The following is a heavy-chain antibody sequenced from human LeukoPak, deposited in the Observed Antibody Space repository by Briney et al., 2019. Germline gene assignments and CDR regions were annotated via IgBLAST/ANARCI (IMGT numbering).Heavy chain of an antibody. CDR2: ISGSGGST. CDR3: AKESLLWFGELSGTDY. CDR1: GFTFSSYA. Sequence: GGSLRLSCAASGFTFSSYAMSWVRQAPGKGLEWVSAISGSGGSTYYADSVKGRFTISRDNSKNTLYLQMNSLRAEDTAVYYCAKESLLWFGELSGTDYWGQGTLVTVSS. D-gene: IGHD3-10*01. J-gene: IGHJ4*02. V-gene: IGHV3-23*01.